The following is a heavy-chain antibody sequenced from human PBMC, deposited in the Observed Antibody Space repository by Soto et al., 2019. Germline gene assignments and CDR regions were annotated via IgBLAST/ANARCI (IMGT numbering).Heavy chain of an antibody. D-gene: IGHD3-3*01. J-gene: IGHJ4*02. V-gene: IGHV4-39*01. CDR1: GGSISSSSYY. CDR2: IYYSVST. CDR3: ATGHSYDFWCGYYDY. Sequence: QLQLQESGPGLVKPSETLSLTCTVSGGSISSSSYYWGWIRQPPGKGLEWIGSIYYSVSTYYNPSLKSRVHISVDQSKNQFPLKLGSVTAADTDMSYCATGHSYDFWCGYYDYWGQGTLVNDSS.